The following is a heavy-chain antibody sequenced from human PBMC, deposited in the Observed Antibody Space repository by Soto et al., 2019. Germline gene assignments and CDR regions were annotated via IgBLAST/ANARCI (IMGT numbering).Heavy chain of an antibody. J-gene: IGHJ4*02. V-gene: IGHV4-59*01. D-gene: IGHD4-17*01. CDR1: GGSISSYY. CDR3: ARGHRNGDYDY. Sequence: SETLSLTCTVSGGSISSYYWSWIRQPPGKGLEWIGYIYYSGSTNYNPSLKSRVTISVDTSKNQFSLKLSSVTAADTAVYYCARGHRNGDYDYWGQGTLVTVSS. CDR2: IYYSGST.